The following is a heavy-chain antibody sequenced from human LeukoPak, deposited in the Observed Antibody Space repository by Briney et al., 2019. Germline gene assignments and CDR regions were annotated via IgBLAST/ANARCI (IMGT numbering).Heavy chain of an antibody. D-gene: IGHD3-10*01. CDR1: GHSISSGYY. J-gene: IGHJ6*02. CDR2: IYHSGST. V-gene: IGHV4-38-2*02. Sequence: PSETLSLTCTVSGHSISSGYYWGWIRQPPGKGLEWIGSIYHSGSTYYNPSLKSRVTISVDTSKNQFSLKLSSVTAADTAVYYCARDGIWGSGSYRGMDVWGQGTTVTVSS. CDR3: ARDGIWGSGSYRGMDV.